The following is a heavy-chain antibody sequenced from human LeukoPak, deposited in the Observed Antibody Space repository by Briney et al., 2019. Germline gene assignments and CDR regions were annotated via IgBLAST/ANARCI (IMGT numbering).Heavy chain of an antibody. CDR3: AREGWNYDDAFDI. V-gene: IGHV3-74*01. Sequence: GGSLRLSCAASGFTFKNSWMHWVRQAPGKGPVWVSRISDGGSSTTYADSVKGRFTISRDNAKNTLYLQMNSLRAEDTAVYYCAREGWNYDDAFDIWGQGTMVTVPS. J-gene: IGHJ3*02. CDR1: GFTFKNSW. D-gene: IGHD1-7*01. CDR2: ISDGGSST.